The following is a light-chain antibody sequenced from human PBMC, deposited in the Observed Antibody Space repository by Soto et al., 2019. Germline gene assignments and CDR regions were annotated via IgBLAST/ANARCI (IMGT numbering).Light chain of an antibody. CDR1: QSIDSY. J-gene: IGKJ4*01. CDR3: QQSYSTLLT. V-gene: IGKV1-39*01. CDR2: AAS. Sequence: DIQMTQSPSSLSASVGDRVTITCRASQSIDSYLNWYQQKPGRAPNLLIYAASSLQSGVPSRFSGSGSGKDFNLTIRSLQTEDFATYYCQQSYSTLLTFGGGTKVDIK.